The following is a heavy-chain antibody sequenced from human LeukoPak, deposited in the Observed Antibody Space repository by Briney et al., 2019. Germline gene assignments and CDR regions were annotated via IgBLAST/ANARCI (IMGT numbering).Heavy chain of an antibody. CDR1: GYTFTGYY. J-gene: IGHJ6*03. D-gene: IGHD1-26*01. Sequence: ASVKVSCKASGYTFTGYYMHWVRQAPGQGLELMGRINPNSGGTNYAQKFQGRVTMTRDTSISTAYMELSRLRSDDTAVYNCERDRGSGSYTYDYYYYMDVRGTGTTVTVSS. V-gene: IGHV1-2*06. CDR2: INPNSGGT. CDR3: ERDRGSGSYTYDYYYYMDV.